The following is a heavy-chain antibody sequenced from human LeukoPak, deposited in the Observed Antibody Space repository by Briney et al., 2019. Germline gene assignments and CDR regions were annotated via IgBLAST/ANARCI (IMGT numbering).Heavy chain of an antibody. J-gene: IGHJ4*02. Sequence: SETLSLTCTVSGGSISSGSYYGSWIRQPAGKGLEWIGRIYTSGSTNYNPSLKIRVTISVDTSKNQFSLKLSSVTAADTAVYYCAGSSGYSSGWRVDYWGQGTLVTVSS. CDR3: AGSSGYSSGWRVDY. CDR2: IYTSGST. D-gene: IGHD6-19*01. V-gene: IGHV4-61*02. CDR1: GGSISSGSYY.